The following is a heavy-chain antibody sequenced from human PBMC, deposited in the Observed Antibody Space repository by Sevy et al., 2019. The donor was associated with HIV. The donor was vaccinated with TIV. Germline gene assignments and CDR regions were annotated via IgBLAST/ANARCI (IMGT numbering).Heavy chain of an antibody. D-gene: IGHD1-26*01. V-gene: IGHV4-59*08. Sequence: SETLPLTCTVSGGSITSLYWNWIRQPPGKGLEWVANIYYNGHINYNPSLKIRVTLSLDTSKNQFSLRLSSVTAADTAMYYCAGENAWGRGYSWGQGTLVTVSS. CDR1: GGSITSLY. CDR2: IYYNGHI. CDR3: AGENAWGRGYS. J-gene: IGHJ4*02.